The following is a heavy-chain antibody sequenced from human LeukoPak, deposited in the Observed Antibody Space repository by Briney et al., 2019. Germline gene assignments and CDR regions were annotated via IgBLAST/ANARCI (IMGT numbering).Heavy chain of an antibody. D-gene: IGHD1-26*01. J-gene: IGHJ4*02. CDR1: GGSISGYY. V-gene: IGHV4-59*01. CDR3: ARVDGTLGY. CDR2: VYDSGST. Sequence: SETLSLTCTVSGGSISGYYWSWIRQPPGKRLEWIGYVYDSGSTTYNPSLKSRVTISVDTSKNQFSLKLSSVTAADTAVYYCARVDGTLGYWGQGTLVTVSS.